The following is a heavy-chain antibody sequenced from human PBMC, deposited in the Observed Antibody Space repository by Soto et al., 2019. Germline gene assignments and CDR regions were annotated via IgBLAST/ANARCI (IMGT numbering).Heavy chain of an antibody. Sequence: SGPTLVNPTETLTLTCTVSGFSLSNARMGVSWIRQPPGKALEWLAHIFSNDEKSYSTSLKSRLTISKDTSKSQVVLTMTNMDPVDTATYYCARIPLVLRFLEWLGRRVYYYGMDVWGQGTTVTVSS. CDR1: GFSLSNARMG. J-gene: IGHJ6*02. CDR3: ARIPLVLRFLEWLGRRVYYYGMDV. CDR2: IFSNDEK. V-gene: IGHV2-26*01. D-gene: IGHD3-3*01.